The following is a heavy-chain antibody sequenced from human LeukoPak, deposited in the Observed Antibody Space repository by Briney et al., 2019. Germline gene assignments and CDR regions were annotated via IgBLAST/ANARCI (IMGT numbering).Heavy chain of an antibody. J-gene: IGHJ4*02. V-gene: IGHV3-9*01. CDR3: ARGTNNYYDISGPEFDY. CDR2: ISGNSGSI. Sequence: PGGSLRLSCAASGFTFDDYAMHWVRQAPGKGLEWVSGISGNSGSIGYADSVKGRFTISRDNAKNSLYLQMNSLRAEDTALYYCARGTNNYYDISGPEFDYWGQGALVTVSS. CDR1: GFTFDDYA. D-gene: IGHD3-22*01.